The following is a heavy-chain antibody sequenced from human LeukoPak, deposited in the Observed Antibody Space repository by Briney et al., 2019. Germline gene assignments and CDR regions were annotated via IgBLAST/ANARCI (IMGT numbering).Heavy chain of an antibody. Sequence: GGSLRLSCAASGFTFNSYWMSWVRQAPGKGLEWAANIKQDGSEKYYVDSVKGRFTLSRDNAKNSLYLQMNSLRAEDTAVYYCARDRRRTGTPYFDYWGQGSLVTVSS. CDR1: GFTFNSYW. J-gene: IGHJ4*02. V-gene: IGHV3-7*01. D-gene: IGHD1-1*01. CDR2: IKQDGSEK. CDR3: ARDRRRTGTPYFDY.